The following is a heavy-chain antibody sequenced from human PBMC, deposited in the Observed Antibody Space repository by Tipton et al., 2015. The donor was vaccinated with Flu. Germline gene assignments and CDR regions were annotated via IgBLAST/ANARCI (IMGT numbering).Heavy chain of an antibody. CDR1: GGSISSGGYY. J-gene: IGHJ4*02. CDR3: ASYSSSYFDY. V-gene: IGHV4-31*03. Sequence: LRLSCTVSGGSISSGGYYWSRIRQHPGKGLEWIGYIYYSGSTHYNPSLKSRVTISVDTSKNQFSLKLSSVTAADTAVYYCASYSSSYFDYWGQGTLVTVSS. D-gene: IGHD6-6*01. CDR2: IYYSGST.